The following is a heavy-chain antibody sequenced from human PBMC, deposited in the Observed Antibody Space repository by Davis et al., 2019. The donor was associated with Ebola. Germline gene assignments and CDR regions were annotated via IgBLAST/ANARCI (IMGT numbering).Heavy chain of an antibody. V-gene: IGHV4-39*01. CDR2: INHSGST. Sequence: SETLSLTCTVSGGSISSGGYYWSWIRQPPGKGLEWIGEINHSGSTNYNPSLKSRVTISVDTSKNQFSLKLSSVTAADTAVYYCARLVLRYFDFDYWSQGTLVTVSS. CDR1: GGSISSGGYY. D-gene: IGHD3-9*01. J-gene: IGHJ4*02. CDR3: ARLVLRYFDFDY.